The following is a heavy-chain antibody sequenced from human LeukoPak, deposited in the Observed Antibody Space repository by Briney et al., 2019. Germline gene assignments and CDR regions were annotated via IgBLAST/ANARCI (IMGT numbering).Heavy chain of an antibody. Sequence: ASVKVSCKASGYTFTNYGFSWVRQAPGQGLEWMGWISAYNGNTNYAQELQGRVTMTTDTSTSTTYMELRSLRSDDTAVYYCARNSGSYYYSDFWGQGTLVTVSS. CDR3: ARNSGSYYYSDF. CDR2: ISAYNGNT. CDR1: GYTFTNYG. V-gene: IGHV1-18*01. D-gene: IGHD1-26*01. J-gene: IGHJ4*02.